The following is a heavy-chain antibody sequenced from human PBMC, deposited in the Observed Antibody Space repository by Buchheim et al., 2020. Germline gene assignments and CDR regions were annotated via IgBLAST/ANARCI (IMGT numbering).Heavy chain of an antibody. CDR3: ARGHDGLGY. CDR1: GASISSYY. CDR2: IYYSGST. D-gene: IGHD3-16*01. V-gene: IGHV4-59*01. Sequence: QVQLQESGPGLVKPSETLSLTCTVSGASISSYYWSWVRQPPGKGLEWIGYIYYSGSTNYNPSLMSRVTISVDTSKNQFSLNLSSVTAADTAVYYCARGHDGLGYWGQGTL. J-gene: IGHJ4*02.